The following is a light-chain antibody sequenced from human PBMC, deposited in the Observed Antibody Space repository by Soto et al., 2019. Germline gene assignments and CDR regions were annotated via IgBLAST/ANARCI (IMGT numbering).Light chain of an antibody. J-gene: IGKJ1*01. V-gene: IGKV3-20*01. CDR3: QQYGTSLRT. Sequence: EIVLTQSPGTLSLSPGERATLSCRASQSVSRSYLAWYQQKPGQAPRLLIYGASSRATGIPDRFSGSGSGTDFSLTISRLEPEYFAVYFCQQYGTSLRTFGQGTKVEIK. CDR2: GAS. CDR1: QSVSRSY.